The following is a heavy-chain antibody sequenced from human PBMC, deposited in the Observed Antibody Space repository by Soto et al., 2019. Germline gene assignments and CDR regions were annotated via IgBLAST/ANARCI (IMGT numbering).Heavy chain of an antibody. J-gene: IGHJ4*02. CDR1: GFTFSSYS. CDR2: ISSSSSTI. CDR3: ARVRSGYYQDY. Sequence: EVQLVESGGGLVQPGGSLRLSCAASGFTFSSYSMNWVRQAPGKGLEWVSYISSSSSTIYYADSVKGRFTISRDNGKNSLYLQMNSLTDGDTAVYYCARVRSGYYQDYWGQGTLVTVSS. V-gene: IGHV3-48*02. D-gene: IGHD3-3*01.